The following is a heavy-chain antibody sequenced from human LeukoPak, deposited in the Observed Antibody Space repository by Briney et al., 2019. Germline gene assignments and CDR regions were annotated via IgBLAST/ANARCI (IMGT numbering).Heavy chain of an antibody. J-gene: IGHJ4*02. Sequence: GGSLRLSCAASGFTFSSYEMNWVRQAPGKGLVWVSRINSDGSTTTYADSVKGRFTISRDNAKNTLYLQMNSLRADDTAVYYCARAVGGSSDYWGQGTLVTVSS. V-gene: IGHV3-74*01. CDR3: ARAVGGSSDY. D-gene: IGHD1-26*01. CDR1: GFTFSSYE. CDR2: INSDGSTT.